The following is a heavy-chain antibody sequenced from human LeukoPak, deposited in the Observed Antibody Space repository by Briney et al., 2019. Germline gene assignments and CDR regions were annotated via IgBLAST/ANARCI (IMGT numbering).Heavy chain of an antibody. CDR2: MNPKSGYT. J-gene: IGHJ1*01. D-gene: IGHD3-16*01. CDR3: ATSNAGLGGNFQH. Sequence: GASVKVSCKASGYTFSNFDLNWVRQATGQGLEWVGYMNPKSGYTVYAQKFQGRVTITRDTSISTLYMELSSLRSEDTAVYYCATSNAGLGGNFQHWARAPWSPSPQ. V-gene: IGHV1-8*03. CDR1: GYTFSNFD.